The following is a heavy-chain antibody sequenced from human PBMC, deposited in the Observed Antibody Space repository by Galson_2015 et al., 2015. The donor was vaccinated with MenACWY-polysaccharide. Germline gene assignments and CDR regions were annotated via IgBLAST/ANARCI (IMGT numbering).Heavy chain of an antibody. J-gene: IGHJ4*01. Sequence: SVKVSCKASGYTFTNYYIHWVRQAPGQGLEWLGFIKPNGGSTSYEQKFQGRVTMTRDTSKGTDYVDLNSPRSEDTAVYYCAGNPASGLDYWGHGTLVTVSS. V-gene: IGHV1-46*01. CDR2: IKPNGGST. D-gene: IGHD3-10*01. CDR3: AGNPASGLDY. CDR1: GYTFTNYY.